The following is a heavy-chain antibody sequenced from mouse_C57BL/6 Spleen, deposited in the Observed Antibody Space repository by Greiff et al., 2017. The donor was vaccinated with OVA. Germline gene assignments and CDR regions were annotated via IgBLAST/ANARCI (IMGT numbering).Heavy chain of an antibody. V-gene: IGHV3-6*01. J-gene: IGHJ4*01. Sequence: EVKLMESGPGLVKPSQSLSLTCSVTGYSITSGYYWNWIRQFPGNKLEWMGYISYDGSNNYNPSLKNRISITRDTSKNQFFLKLNSVTTEDTATYYCARDLYYYGSRDAMDYWGQGTSVTVSS. CDR2: ISYDGSN. CDR1: GYSITSGYY. D-gene: IGHD1-1*01. CDR3: ARDLYYYGSRDAMDY.